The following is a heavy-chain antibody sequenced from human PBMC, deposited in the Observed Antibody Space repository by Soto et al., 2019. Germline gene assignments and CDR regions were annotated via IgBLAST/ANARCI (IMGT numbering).Heavy chain of an antibody. D-gene: IGHD5-12*01. CDR3: ARAKIPKFRGYEYYYYYMDV. V-gene: IGHV1-2*04. Sequence: ASVTVSCKASGYTFLDYYIHWVRQAPGQGLKWMGWINPNSGDANYAQKFQDWVTMTGDTSTSTVYMELSRLRSDDAAVYYCARAKIPKFRGYEYYYYYMDVWGKGTTVTVSS. CDR2: INPNSGDA. J-gene: IGHJ6*03. CDR1: GYTFLDYY.